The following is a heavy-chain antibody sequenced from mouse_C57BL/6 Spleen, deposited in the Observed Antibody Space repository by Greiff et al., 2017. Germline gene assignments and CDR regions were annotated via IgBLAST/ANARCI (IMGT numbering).Heavy chain of an antibody. Sequence: QVQLQQPGTELVKPGASVKLSCKASGYTFTSSWMHWVKQRPGQGLEWIGNINPSNGGTNYNEKFKSKATLTVDKSSSPAYMQLSSLTSEDSAVYDGAYGDYRAMDYWGQGTSVTVSS. J-gene: IGHJ4*01. D-gene: IGHD2-13*01. CDR3: AYGDYRAMDY. V-gene: IGHV1-53*01. CDR1: GYTFTSSW. CDR2: INPSNGGT.